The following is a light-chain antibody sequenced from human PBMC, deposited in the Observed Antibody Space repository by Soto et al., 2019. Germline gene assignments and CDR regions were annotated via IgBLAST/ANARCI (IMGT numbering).Light chain of an antibody. V-gene: IGKV1-5*01. CDR2: DAS. CDR3: QQANSFPIT. Sequence: DIQMTQSPSTLSASVGDRVTITCRASQSLGIWLAWHQQKPGKAPKLLIYDASTLKSGVPSRFSGSGSGTKFTLTISSLQPDDFATYYCQQANSFPITFGQGTRLEIK. J-gene: IGKJ5*01. CDR1: QSLGIW.